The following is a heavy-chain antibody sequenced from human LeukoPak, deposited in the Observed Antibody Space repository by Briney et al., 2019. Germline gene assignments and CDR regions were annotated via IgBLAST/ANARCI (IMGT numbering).Heavy chain of an antibody. D-gene: IGHD2-2*01. CDR3: TRPESSSSLACDH. Sequence: GALGISFSASGFPFSSYAIGWVRPAPGKGVEWVSAISGSGGSTYYADSVKGRFTISRDNAKNTLYLQMNSLRAEDTAAYYCTRPESSSSLACDHWGQGTLVTVSS. J-gene: IGHJ4*02. CDR2: ISGSGGST. CDR1: GFPFSSYA. V-gene: IGHV3-23*01.